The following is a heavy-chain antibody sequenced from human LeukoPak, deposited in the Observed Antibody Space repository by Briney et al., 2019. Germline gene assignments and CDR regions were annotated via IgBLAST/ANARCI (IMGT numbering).Heavy chain of an antibody. V-gene: IGHV3-30*02. CDR3: AKGPYYDFWSGYPIIYYYYMDV. D-gene: IGHD3-3*01. Sequence: PGGSLRLSCAASGFTFSSYGMHWVRQAPGKGLEWVAFIRYDGSNKYYADSVKGRFTISRDNSKNTLYLQMNSLRAEDTAVYYCAKGPYYDFWSGYPIIYYYYMDVWGQGTLVTVSS. CDR2: IRYDGSNK. J-gene: IGHJ6*03. CDR1: GFTFSSYG.